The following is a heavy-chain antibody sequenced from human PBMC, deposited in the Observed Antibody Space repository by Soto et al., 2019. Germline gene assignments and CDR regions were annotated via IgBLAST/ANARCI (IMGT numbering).Heavy chain of an antibody. V-gene: IGHV1-18*01. Sequence: ASVKVSCKASGYTFTSYGISWVRQAPGQGLEWMGWISAYNGNTNYAQKFQGRVTITADESTSTAYMELSSLRSEDTAVYYCAREGLVLVPTTVNSDYYYYAMDVWGQGTPVTVSS. D-gene: IGHD2-2*01. CDR3: AREGLVLVPTTVNSDYYYYAMDV. J-gene: IGHJ6*02. CDR2: ISAYNGNT. CDR1: GYTFTSYG.